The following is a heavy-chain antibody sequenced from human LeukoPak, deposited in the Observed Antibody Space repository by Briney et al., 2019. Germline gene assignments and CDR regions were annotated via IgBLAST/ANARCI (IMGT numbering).Heavy chain of an antibody. CDR3: ARGHVGSYAYYYYYGMDV. CDR2: INHSGST. D-gene: IGHD2-8*01. V-gene: IGHV4-34*01. CDR1: GGSFSGYY. J-gene: IGHJ6*02. Sequence: SETLSLTCAVYGGSFSGYYWSRIRQPPKRGLEWIGEINHSGSTNYNPSLKSRVTISLDTSKNQFSLKVRSVTAADTAVYYCARGHVGSYAYYYYYGMDVWGQGTTVTVSS.